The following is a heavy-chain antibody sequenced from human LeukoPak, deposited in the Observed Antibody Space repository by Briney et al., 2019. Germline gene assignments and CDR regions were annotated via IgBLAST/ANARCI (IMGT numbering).Heavy chain of an antibody. CDR2: ISYDGSNK. D-gene: IGHD3-9*01. V-gene: IGHV3-30*03. CDR3: AGGYFDSGAFDI. J-gene: IGHJ3*02. Sequence: QPGRSLRLSCAASGFTFSSYGMHWVRQAPGKGLEWVAVISYDGSNKYYADSVKGRFTISRDNSKNTLYLQMNSLRAEDTAVYYCAGGYFDSGAFDIWGQGTMVTVSS. CDR1: GFTFSSYG.